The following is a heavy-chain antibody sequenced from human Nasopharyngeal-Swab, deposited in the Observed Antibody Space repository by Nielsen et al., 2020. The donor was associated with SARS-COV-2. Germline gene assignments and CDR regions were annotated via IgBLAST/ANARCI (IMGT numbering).Heavy chain of an antibody. CDR3: ARGLYSSSRYAAFYDY. J-gene: IGHJ4*02. CDR1: GGSFSGYY. D-gene: IGHD6-13*01. V-gene: IGHV4-34*01. CDR2: NNHSGST. Sequence: SETLSLTCAVYGGSFSGYYWSWIRQPPGKGLEWIGENNHSGSTNYNPSLKSRVTISVDTSKNQFSLKLSSVTAADTTVYYCARGLYSSSRYAAFYDYWGQGTLVTVSS.